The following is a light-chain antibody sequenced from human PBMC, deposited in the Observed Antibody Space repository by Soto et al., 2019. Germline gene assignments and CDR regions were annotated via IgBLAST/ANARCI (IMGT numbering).Light chain of an antibody. CDR2: EVT. CDR3: SSYAGSNTYV. Sequence: QSALTQPPSASGSTGQSVSISCTGTSTDIGIFNYVSWYQHHPGKAPKLIIYEVTKRPSGVPDRFSGSKSGNTASLTVSGLQAEDEADYYCSSYAGSNTYVFGSGTKVTVL. J-gene: IGLJ1*01. CDR1: STDIGIFNY. V-gene: IGLV2-8*01.